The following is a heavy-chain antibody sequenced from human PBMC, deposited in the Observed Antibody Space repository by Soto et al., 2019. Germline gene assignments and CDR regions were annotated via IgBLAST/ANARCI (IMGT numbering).Heavy chain of an antibody. CDR1: GYTFTSYG. J-gene: IGHJ6*02. V-gene: IGHV1-18*01. CDR3: ARDSGLPIPDFWSGYYMLWGTHVSYGMDV. D-gene: IGHD3-3*01. Sequence: ASVKVSCKASGYTFTSYGISWVRQAPGQGLEWMGWISAYNGNTNYAQKLQGRVTMTTDTSTSTAYMELRSLRSDDTAVYYCARDSGLPIPDFWSGYYMLWGTHVSYGMDVWGQGTTVTVSS. CDR2: ISAYNGNT.